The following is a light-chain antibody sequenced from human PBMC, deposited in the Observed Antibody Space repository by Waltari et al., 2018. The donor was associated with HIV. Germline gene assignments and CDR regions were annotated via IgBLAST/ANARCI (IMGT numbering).Light chain of an antibody. CDR2: WAS. CDR1: QNILDISNNKNY. V-gene: IGKV4-1*01. Sequence: DIVMTQSPDSLAVSVGERATINCKSSQNILDISNNKNYLTWYQQKPGQSPKLLISWASTRESGVPDRFRGSGSGTDFTLTISSLQAEDVAVYYCQQHFSTPWTFGQGTKVGIK. J-gene: IGKJ1*01. CDR3: QQHFSTPWT.